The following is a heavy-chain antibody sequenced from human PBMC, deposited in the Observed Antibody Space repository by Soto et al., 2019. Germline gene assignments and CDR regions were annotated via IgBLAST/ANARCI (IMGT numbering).Heavy chain of an antibody. CDR3: AKDRGGFKSGWEFFDF. D-gene: IGHD6-19*01. CDR2: ISGNGGTT. Sequence: EVVLLESGGCLVQPGGSLRLSCEVSGVAFSFYSMSWVRQAPGKGLEWVASISGNGGTTYYAASGKGRFTFSRDNSKNTVYLQMNSLRGEDTAVYYCAKDRGGFKSGWEFFDFWGQGTLVTVSS. V-gene: IGHV3-23*01. CDR1: GVAFSFYS. J-gene: IGHJ4*02.